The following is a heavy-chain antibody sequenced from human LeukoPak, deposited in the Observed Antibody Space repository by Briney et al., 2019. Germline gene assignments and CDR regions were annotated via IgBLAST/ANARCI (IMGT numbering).Heavy chain of an antibody. CDR1: GFTFSSYS. D-gene: IGHD3-10*01. CDR3: AKELLLWFGESTDRYYYYGMDV. J-gene: IGHJ6*02. CDR2: ISYDGSNK. V-gene: IGHV3-30*18. Sequence: GGSLRLSCAASGFTFSSYSMNWVRQAPGKGLEWVTVISYDGSNKYYADSVKGRFTISRDNSKNTLYLQMNSLRAEDTAVYYCAKELLLWFGESTDRYYYYGMDVWGQGTTVTVSS.